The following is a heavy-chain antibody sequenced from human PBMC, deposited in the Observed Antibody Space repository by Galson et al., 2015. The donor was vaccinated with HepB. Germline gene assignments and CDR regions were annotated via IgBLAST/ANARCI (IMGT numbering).Heavy chain of an antibody. Sequence: SVKVSCKASGYSFTSTSAIHWLRQAPGQGLEWMGWISTYNGNTNYAQKFQGRVTMTTDTSTSTAYMELRSLRSDDTAVYYCARVSGIIYYYPMDVWGQGTTVTVSS. V-gene: IGHV1-18*01. D-gene: IGHD3-10*01. CDR3: ARVSGIIYYYPMDV. J-gene: IGHJ6*02. CDR1: GYSFTSTSA. CDR2: ISTYNGNT.